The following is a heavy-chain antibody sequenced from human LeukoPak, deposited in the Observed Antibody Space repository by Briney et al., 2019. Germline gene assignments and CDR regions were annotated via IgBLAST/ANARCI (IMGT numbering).Heavy chain of an antibody. V-gene: IGHV4-34*01. CDR1: GGSFSGYY. CDR3: ARRGGYYYGSGRHAFDI. Sequence: SETLSLTCAVYGGSFSGYYWSWIRQPPGKGLEWIGEINHSGSTNYNPSLKSRVTISADTSKNQFSLKLSSVTAADTAVYYCARRGGYYYGSGRHAFDIWGQGTMVTVSS. D-gene: IGHD3-10*01. J-gene: IGHJ3*02. CDR2: INHSGST.